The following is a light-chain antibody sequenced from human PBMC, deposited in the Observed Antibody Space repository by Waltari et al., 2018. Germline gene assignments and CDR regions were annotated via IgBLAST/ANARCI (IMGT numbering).Light chain of an antibody. CDR2: GAS. V-gene: IGKV3-15*01. Sequence: EIVLTQSPATLSVSPGERATLSCRASHSISNNLAWYQQKPGQAPRLLIYGASARATGIPAMFSGSVSGTEFTLTISSLQSEDFAIYYCQQYNNWPPVFTFGPGTKVDF. J-gene: IGKJ3*01. CDR1: HSISNN. CDR3: QQYNNWPPVFT.